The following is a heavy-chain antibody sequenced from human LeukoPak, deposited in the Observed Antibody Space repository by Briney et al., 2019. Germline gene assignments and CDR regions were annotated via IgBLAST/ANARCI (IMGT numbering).Heavy chain of an antibody. CDR3: AREGRDIVATILIGVRGFDY. CDR1: GYTFTGYY. D-gene: IGHD5-12*01. V-gene: IGHV1-2*02. J-gene: IGHJ4*02. Sequence: EASVKVSCKASGYTFTGYYMHWVRQAPGQGLEWMGWINPNSGGTNYAQKFQGRVTMTRNTSISTAYMELSSLRSEDTAVYYCAREGRDIVATILIGVRGFDYWGQGTLVTVSS. CDR2: INPNSGGT.